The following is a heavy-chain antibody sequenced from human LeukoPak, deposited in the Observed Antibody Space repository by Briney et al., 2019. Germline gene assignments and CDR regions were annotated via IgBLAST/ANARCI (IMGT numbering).Heavy chain of an antibody. CDR3: AREYSFRGSQIAAADY. J-gene: IGHJ4*02. D-gene: IGHD6-13*01. Sequence: SETLSLTCTVSGGSISSGSYYWSWIRQPAGKGLEWIGRIYTSGSTNYNPSLKSRVTISVDTSKNRFSLKLSSVTAADTAVYYCAREYSFRGSQIAAADYWGQGTLVTVSS. CDR2: IYTSGST. CDR1: GGSISSGSYY. V-gene: IGHV4-61*02.